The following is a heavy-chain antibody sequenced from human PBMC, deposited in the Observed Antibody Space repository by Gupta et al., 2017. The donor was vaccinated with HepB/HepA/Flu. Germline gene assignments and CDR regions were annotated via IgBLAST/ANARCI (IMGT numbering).Heavy chain of an antibody. Sequence: EVQLVESGGGLVKPGGSRRLSCAASGFTFSNAWMSWGRQAAGKGLEWVGRIKSKTDGGTTDYAAPVKGRFTISRDDSKNTLYLQMNSLKTEDTAVYYCTTDRIDGPDYDILTGYSYYYMDVWGKGTTVTVSS. V-gene: IGHV3-15*01. J-gene: IGHJ6*03. CDR3: TTDRIDGPDYDILTGYSYYYMDV. CDR1: GFTFSNAW. D-gene: IGHD3-9*01. CDR2: IKSKTDGGTT.